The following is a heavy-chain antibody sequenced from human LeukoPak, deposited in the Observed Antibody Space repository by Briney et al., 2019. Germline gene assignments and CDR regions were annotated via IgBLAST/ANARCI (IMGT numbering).Heavy chain of an antibody. D-gene: IGHD3-22*01. J-gene: IGHJ4*02. CDR1: GFTFSSYA. Sequence: GGSLRLSCAASGFTFSSYAMSWVRQAPGKGLEWVSAISGSGGSTYYADSVKGRFTISRDNSKNTLYLQMNSLRAEDTAVYYCAKAPGLSSGYYYVSLYYFDYWGQGTLVTVSS. V-gene: IGHV3-23*01. CDR3: AKAPGLSSGYYYVSLYYFDY. CDR2: ISGSGGST.